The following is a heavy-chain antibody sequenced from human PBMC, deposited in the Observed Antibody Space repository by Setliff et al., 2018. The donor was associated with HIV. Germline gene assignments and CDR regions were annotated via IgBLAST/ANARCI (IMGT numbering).Heavy chain of an antibody. J-gene: IGHJ6*03. V-gene: IGHV4-39*01. Sequence: SETLSLTCSVSGDSISSGPYYWAWIRQPPGKRLEWLGSIYSSGSPSYNPSLSSRLTISVDTSKNHVSLRLSSVTAADTGVYYCARHRDPPGTSWIYYYYYMDLWGEGTTVTVSS. D-gene: IGHD6-13*01. CDR1: GDSISSGPYY. CDR3: ARHRDPPGTSWIYYYYYMDL. CDR2: IYSSGSP.